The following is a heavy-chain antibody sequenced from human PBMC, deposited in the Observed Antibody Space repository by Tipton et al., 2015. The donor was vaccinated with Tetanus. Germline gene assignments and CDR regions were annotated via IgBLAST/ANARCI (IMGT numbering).Heavy chain of an antibody. CDR1: GGSISNYY. J-gene: IGHJ3*02. CDR3: AREDVYYHDGSGFYAFDI. D-gene: IGHD3-22*01. V-gene: IGHV4-4*07. Sequence: TLSLTCSVSGGSISNYYWNWIRQPAGKGLEWIGRIYVTGAINYSPALQSRVTMSVDTAKNQFSLRLSLVTAADAAMYYCAREDVYYHDGSGFYAFDIWGRGTMVAVSS. CDR2: IYVTGAI.